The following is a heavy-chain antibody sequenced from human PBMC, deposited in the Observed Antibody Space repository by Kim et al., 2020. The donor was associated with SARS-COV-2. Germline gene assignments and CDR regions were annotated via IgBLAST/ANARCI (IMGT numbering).Heavy chain of an antibody. V-gene: IGHV3-7*01. Sequence: SEKYYVDSVKGRFTISRDNAKNSLYLQMNSLRAEDTAVYYCARGNNIFDYWGQGTLVTVSS. D-gene: IGHD1-20*01. CDR2: SEK. J-gene: IGHJ4*02. CDR3: ARGNNIFDY.